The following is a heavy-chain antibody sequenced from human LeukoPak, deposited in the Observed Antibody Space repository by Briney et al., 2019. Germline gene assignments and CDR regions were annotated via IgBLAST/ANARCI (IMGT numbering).Heavy chain of an antibody. V-gene: IGHV4-34*01. Sequence: PSETLSLTCAVYGGSFSGYYWSWIRQPPGKGLEWIGEINHSGSANYNPSLKSRVTISVDKSKNQFSLKLSSVTAADTAVYYCARGRWALLWFGELPPSFGYWGQGTLVTVSS. J-gene: IGHJ4*02. CDR1: GGSFSGYY. CDR2: INHSGSA. D-gene: IGHD3-10*01. CDR3: ARGRWALLWFGELPPSFGY.